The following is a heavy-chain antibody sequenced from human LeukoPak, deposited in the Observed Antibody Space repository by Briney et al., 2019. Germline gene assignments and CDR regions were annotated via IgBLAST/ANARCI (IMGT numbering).Heavy chain of an antibody. J-gene: IGHJ3*02. D-gene: IGHD6-19*01. Sequence: PGGSLRLACAASGFTFSDYAMSWVRQAPGRGRGWVSAISGSGGSTYYADSVKGRFTISRDNSKNTLYLQMNSLRAEDTAVYYCAADIAVAGSADAFDIWGQGTMVTVSS. CDR2: ISGSGGST. CDR3: AADIAVAGSADAFDI. V-gene: IGHV3-23*01. CDR1: GFTFSDYA.